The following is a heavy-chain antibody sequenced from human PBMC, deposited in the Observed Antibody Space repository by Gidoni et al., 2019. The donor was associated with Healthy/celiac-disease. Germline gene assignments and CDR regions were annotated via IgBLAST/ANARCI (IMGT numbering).Heavy chain of an antibody. Sequence: EVQLVESGGGLVKPGGSLRLSCAASGFTFSSYSMNWVRQAPGKGLEWVSSISSSSSYIYYADSVKGRFTISRDNAKNSLYLQMNSLRAEDTAVYYCARGFETYYDYVWGEVWGQGTLVTVSS. V-gene: IGHV3-21*01. CDR1: GFTFSSYS. D-gene: IGHD3-16*01. CDR3: ARGFETYYDYVWGEV. CDR2: ISSSSSYI. J-gene: IGHJ4*02.